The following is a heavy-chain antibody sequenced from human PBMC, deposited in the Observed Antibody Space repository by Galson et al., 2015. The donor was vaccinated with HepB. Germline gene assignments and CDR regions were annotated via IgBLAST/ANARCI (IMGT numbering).Heavy chain of an antibody. V-gene: IGHV3-21*01. CDR1: GFTFSSYS. CDR2: ISSSSSYI. Sequence: SLRLSCAASGFTFSSYSMNWVRQAPGKGLEWVSSISSSSSYIYYADSVKGRFTISRDNAKNSLYLQMNSLRAEDTAVYYCARDYGINTPLGMDVWGQGTTVTVSS. J-gene: IGHJ6*02. D-gene: IGHD3-16*01. CDR3: ARDYGINTPLGMDV.